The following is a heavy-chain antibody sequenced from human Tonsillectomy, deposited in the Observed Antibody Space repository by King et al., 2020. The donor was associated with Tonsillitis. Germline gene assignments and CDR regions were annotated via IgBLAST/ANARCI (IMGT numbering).Heavy chain of an antibody. Sequence: QLQESGPGLVKPSETLSLTCTFSGGSISSSSYYWGWIRQPPGKGLEWIGTIYYSGSTYYNPSLKSRVTISLDTSKNQFSLKLSSVTAADTAVYYCARRAYGDPLFDYWGQGTLVTVSS. D-gene: IGHD2-21*01. J-gene: IGHJ4*02. CDR1: GGSISSSSYY. CDR2: IYYSGST. V-gene: IGHV4-39*07. CDR3: ARRAYGDPLFDY.